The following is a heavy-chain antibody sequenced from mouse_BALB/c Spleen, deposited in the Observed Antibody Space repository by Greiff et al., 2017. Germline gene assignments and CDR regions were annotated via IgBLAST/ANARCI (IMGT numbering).Heavy chain of an antibody. CDR3: ARRDGYYRFAY. CDR2: INPSTGYT. V-gene: IGHV1-7*01. J-gene: IGHJ3*01. D-gene: IGHD2-3*01. CDR1: GYTFTSYW. Sequence: QVQLQQSGAELAKPGASVKMSCKASGYTFTSYWMHWVKQRPGQGLEWIGYINPSTGYTEYNQKFKDKATLTADKSSSTAYMQLSSLTSEDSAVYYCARRDGYYRFAYWGQGTLVTVSA.